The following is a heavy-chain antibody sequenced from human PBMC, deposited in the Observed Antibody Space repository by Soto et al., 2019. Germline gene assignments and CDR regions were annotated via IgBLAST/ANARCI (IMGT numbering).Heavy chain of an antibody. J-gene: IGHJ3*02. V-gene: IGHV1-8*01. CDR1: GYTFTSYD. CDR2: MNPNRGNT. D-gene: IGHD3-10*01. Sequence: QVQLVQSGAEVKKPGASVKVSCKASGYTFTSYDINWVRQATGQGLGWMGWMNPNRGNTGYAQKFQGKVTMTRNTSISTAYMELSSLRSEDTAVYYCARGINYYDSGDDAFDIWGQGTMVTVSS. CDR3: ARGINYYDSGDDAFDI.